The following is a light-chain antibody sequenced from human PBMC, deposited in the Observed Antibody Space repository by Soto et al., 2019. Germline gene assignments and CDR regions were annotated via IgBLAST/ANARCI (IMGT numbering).Light chain of an antibody. CDR3: QQYDNWPPT. V-gene: IGKV3-15*01. CDR1: QSVSNSY. Sequence: EIVLTQSPGTLSLSPVERATLSCRASQSVSNSYLAWYQQRPGQAPTLVIYGASTRATGVPASFRGSGSGTEFTLTINGLQSEDFALYWCQQYDNWPPTFGGGTKV. J-gene: IGKJ4*01. CDR2: GAS.